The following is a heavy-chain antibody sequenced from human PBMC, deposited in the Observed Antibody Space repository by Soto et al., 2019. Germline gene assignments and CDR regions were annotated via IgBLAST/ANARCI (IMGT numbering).Heavy chain of an antibody. CDR3: AKDQGGRYGGLDY. D-gene: IGHD3-16*01. CDR1: GFTFSSYG. Sequence: QVQLVESGGGVVQPGRSLRLSCAASGFTFSSYGMHWVRQAPGKGLEWVAVISYDGSNKYYADSVKGRFTISRDNSKNTQYPQMSSLRAEDTAVYYCAKDQGGRYGGLDYWGQGTLVTVTS. J-gene: IGHJ4*02. V-gene: IGHV3-30*18. CDR2: ISYDGSNK.